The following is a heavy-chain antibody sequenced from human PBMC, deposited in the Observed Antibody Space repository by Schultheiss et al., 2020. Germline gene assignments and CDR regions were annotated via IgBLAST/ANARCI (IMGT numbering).Heavy chain of an antibody. D-gene: IGHD6-13*01. CDR3: AKSYSSSWYIQYFDF. V-gene: IGHV3-21*01. CDR1: GFTFSSYA. CDR2: ISSSSSYI. J-gene: IGHJ4*02. Sequence: GGSLRLSCAASGFTFSSYAMSWVRQAPGKGLEWVSAISSSSSYIYYADSVKGRFTISRDNAKNSLYLQMNSLRAEDTAVYYCAKSYSSSWYIQYFDFWGQGTLVTVSS.